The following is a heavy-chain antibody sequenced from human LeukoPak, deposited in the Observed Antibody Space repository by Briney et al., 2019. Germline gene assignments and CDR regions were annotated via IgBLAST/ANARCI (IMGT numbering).Heavy chain of an antibody. CDR3: TRDPAGNYYGSGSSYFDY. J-gene: IGHJ4*02. CDR1: GXTFSRYW. CDR2: IDATGSTT. V-gene: IGHV3-74*01. D-gene: IGHD3-10*01. Sequence: PGESLKLSCSASGXTFSRYWMHWVRQAPGKGLVWVSRIDATGSTTSYADSVRGRFTISRDNAKNTLYLQVNSLRVEDAAVYYCTRDPAGNYYGSGSSYFDYWGLGTLVTVSS.